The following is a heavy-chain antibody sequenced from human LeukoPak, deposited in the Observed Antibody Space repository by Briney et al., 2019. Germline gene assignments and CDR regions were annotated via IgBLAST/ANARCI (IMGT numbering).Heavy chain of an antibody. CDR2: INSDGSST. Sequence: PGGSLRLSCAASGFTFSSYAVHWVRQAPGKGLEWVSRINSDGSSTTYADSVKGRFTISRDNAKNTLYLQMNSLRAEDTAMYYCARAIGLDFDFWGQGTLVTVSS. CDR3: ARAIGLDFDF. V-gene: IGHV3-74*01. D-gene: IGHD2/OR15-2a*01. CDR1: GFTFSSYA. J-gene: IGHJ4*02.